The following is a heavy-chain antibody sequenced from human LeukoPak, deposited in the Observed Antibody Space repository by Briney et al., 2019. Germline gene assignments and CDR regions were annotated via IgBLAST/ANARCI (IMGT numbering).Heavy chain of an antibody. Sequence: GGSLRLSCAASGFTFSNYGMHWVRQAPGKGLEWVAFIRYDGTNKYYADSVKGRFTISRDNSKNTLYVQMNSLRAGDTAVYYCANPTLGWGQGTLVTVSS. D-gene: IGHD7-27*01. J-gene: IGHJ4*02. CDR3: ANPTLG. CDR1: GFTFSNYG. V-gene: IGHV3-30*02. CDR2: IRYDGTNK.